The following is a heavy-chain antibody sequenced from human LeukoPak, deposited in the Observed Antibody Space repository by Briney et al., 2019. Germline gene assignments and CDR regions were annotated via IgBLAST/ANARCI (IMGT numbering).Heavy chain of an antibody. CDR3: ARRGSSVGYYMDV. CDR2: ISSSSSYI. CDR1: GFTFSNYN. D-gene: IGHD3-16*01. J-gene: IGHJ6*03. Sequence: GGSLRLSCAASGFTFSNYNMNWVRQAPGKGLEWVSFISSSSSYISYADSMKGRFTISRDNAKNSLYLQMNSLRAEDTAVYYCARRGSSVGYYMDVRGKGTTVSVSS. V-gene: IGHV3-21*01.